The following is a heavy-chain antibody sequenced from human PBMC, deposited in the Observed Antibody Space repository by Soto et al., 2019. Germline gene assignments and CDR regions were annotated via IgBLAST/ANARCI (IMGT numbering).Heavy chain of an antibody. V-gene: IGHV4-59*01. CDR3: PSGCIRCSNVASGVDDFGY. CDR1: GASISSSY. J-gene: IGHJ4*02. CDR2: VCHTGPT. D-gene: IGHD2-2*01. Sequence: SSETLSLTXTVAGASISSSYWGCIRQSPERGLEWIAYVCHTGPTTYNPSLKSRVTISLDTYKGQFSLSLSSLTTANTDVYFCPSGCIRCSNVASGVDDFGYWGQGYLGTTCS.